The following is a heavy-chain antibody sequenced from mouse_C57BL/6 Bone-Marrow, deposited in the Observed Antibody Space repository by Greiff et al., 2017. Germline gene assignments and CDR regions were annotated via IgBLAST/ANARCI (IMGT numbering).Heavy chain of an antibody. CDR1: GYTFTSYW. V-gene: IGHV1-59*01. Sequence: QVQLQQPGAELVRPGTSVKLSCKASGYTFTSYWMHWVKQRPGQGLEWIGVIDPSDSYTNYNQKFKGKATLTVDTSSSTAYMQLSSLTSEDSAVYYGASLWYWGQGTTLTVTS. J-gene: IGHJ2*01. CDR2: IDPSDSYT. D-gene: IGHD6-2*01. CDR3: ASLWY.